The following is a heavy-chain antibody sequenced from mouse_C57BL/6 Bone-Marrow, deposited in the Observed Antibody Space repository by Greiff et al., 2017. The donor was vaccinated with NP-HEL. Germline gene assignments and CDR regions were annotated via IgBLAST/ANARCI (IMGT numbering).Heavy chain of an antibody. CDR3: ARRGKGDYFDY. V-gene: IGHV5-12*01. Sequence: EVQLVESGGGLVQPGGSLKLSCAASGFTFSDYYMYWVRQTPEKRLEWVAYISNGGGSTYYPDTVKGRFTISRDNAKNTLYLQMSRLKSEDTAMYYCARRGKGDYFDYRGQGTTLTVSS. J-gene: IGHJ2*01. CDR2: ISNGGGST. CDR1: GFTFSDYY.